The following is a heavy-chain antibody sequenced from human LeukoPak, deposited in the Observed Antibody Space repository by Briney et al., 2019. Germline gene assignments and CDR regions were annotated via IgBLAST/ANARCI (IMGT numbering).Heavy chain of an antibody. V-gene: IGHV3-21*01. CDR2: ISSSSSYI. J-gene: IGHJ5*02. CDR3: ARERDRRYCSGGSCYWFDP. Sequence: RSGGSLRLSCATSGFIFSTYALNWVRQAPGKGLEWVSSISSSSSYICYADSVKGRFTISRDNAKNSLYLQMNSLRAEDTAVYYCARERDRRYCSGGSCYWFDPWGQGTLVTVSS. CDR1: GFIFSTYA. D-gene: IGHD2-15*01.